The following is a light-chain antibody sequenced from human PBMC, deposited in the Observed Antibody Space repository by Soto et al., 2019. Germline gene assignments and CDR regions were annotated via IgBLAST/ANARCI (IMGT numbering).Light chain of an antibody. CDR2: GAT. CDR1: QSFSSNY. CDR3: QQYSSVWT. J-gene: IGKJ1*01. V-gene: IGKV3-20*01. Sequence: EIVLTQSPGTLSLSPGERATLSCRASQSFSSNYLAWYQQKPGQAPRILIYGATTRATGIPDRFSGSESGTDCTLTISRLEPEDSAVYYCQQYSSVWTFGQGTKVEIK.